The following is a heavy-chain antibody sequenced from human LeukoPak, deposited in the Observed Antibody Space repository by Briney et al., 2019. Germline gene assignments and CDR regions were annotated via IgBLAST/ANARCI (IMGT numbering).Heavy chain of an antibody. D-gene: IGHD4-23*01. Sequence: SETLSLTCAVSGYSISSGFYWGWIRQPPGQGLKWIGIIHHSGSTYHNPSLKSRVTISVDTSRNQFSLKMKSVTAADTAVYYCARVVGWQLDDWGQGTLVTVSS. CDR1: GYSISSGFY. CDR2: IHHSGST. V-gene: IGHV4-38-2*01. J-gene: IGHJ4*02. CDR3: ARVVGWQLDD.